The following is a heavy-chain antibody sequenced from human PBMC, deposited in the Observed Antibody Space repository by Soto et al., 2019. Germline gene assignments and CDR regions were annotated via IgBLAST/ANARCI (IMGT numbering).Heavy chain of an antibody. CDR3: AHRLTGDGMAV. J-gene: IGHJ6*02. Sequence: QITLKESGPTLVKPTQTLTLTCTFSGFSLTTGGVGVGCFRQPPGKALEWLADLSWNTEKKHSPSLRGRLSIAKETSRDQAFLTVTTVDPTYTATYYCAHRLTGDGMAVWGQGTTVTVSS. CDR2: LSWNTEK. V-gene: IGHV2-5*01. CDR1: GFSLTTGGVG. D-gene: IGHD3-16*01.